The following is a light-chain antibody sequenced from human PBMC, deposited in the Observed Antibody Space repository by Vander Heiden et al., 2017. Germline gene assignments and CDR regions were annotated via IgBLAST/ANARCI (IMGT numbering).Light chain of an antibody. J-gene: IGKJ2*01. CDR2: WAS. Sequence: DIVMTQSPDSLAVSLGERATINCKSSQSVLYSSNNKNYLAWYQQKPGQPPKLLIYWASTRESGVPDRFSGSGSGTDFTLTISSLQAEDVAVYYCQQNYSTPPGTFGHGTKLEIK. CDR1: QSVLYSSNNKNY. V-gene: IGKV4-1*01. CDR3: QQNYSTPPGT.